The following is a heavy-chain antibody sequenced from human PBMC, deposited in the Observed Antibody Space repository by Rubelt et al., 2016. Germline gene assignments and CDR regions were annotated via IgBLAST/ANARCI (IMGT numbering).Heavy chain of an antibody. CDR3: ARGLVAVAGPVVPERPFDP. CDR1: GGSFSGYY. Sequence: QVQLQQWGAGLLKPSETLSLTCAVYGGSFSGYYWSWIRQPPGKGLEWIGEINHSGSTNYNPSLKSRVTISVDTSKNQFSLKLSSVTAADTAVYYCARGLVAVAGPVVPERPFDPWGQGTLVTVSS. D-gene: IGHD6-19*01. CDR2: INHSGST. V-gene: IGHV4-34*01. J-gene: IGHJ5*02.